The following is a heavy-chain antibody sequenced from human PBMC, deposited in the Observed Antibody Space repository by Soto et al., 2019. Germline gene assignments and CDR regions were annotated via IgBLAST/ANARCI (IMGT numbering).Heavy chain of an antibody. Sequence: SETLSLTCTVSGGSISSYYWSWIRQPAGKGLEWIGRIYTSGSTNYNPSLKSRVTMSVDTSKNQFSLKLSSVTAADTAVYYCARDYSSSSSYYYYGMDVWGQGTTVTISS. CDR1: GGSISSYY. CDR2: IYTSGST. V-gene: IGHV4-4*07. D-gene: IGHD6-6*01. CDR3: ARDYSSSSSYYYYGMDV. J-gene: IGHJ6*02.